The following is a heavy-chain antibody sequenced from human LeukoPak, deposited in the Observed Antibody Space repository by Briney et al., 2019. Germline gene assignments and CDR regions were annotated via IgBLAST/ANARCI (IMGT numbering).Heavy chain of an antibody. CDR3: ARDQIGSW. D-gene: IGHD6-13*01. CDR2: ISGSSSHI. CDR1: GFTFSDYY. Sequence: PGGSLRLPCEASGFTFSDYYLSWIRQAPGKGLEWISYISGSSSHINYADSVKGRFTISRDNAKKSVYLQMDSLRAEDTAVYYCARDQIGSWWGQGTLVIVSS. V-gene: IGHV3-11*06. J-gene: IGHJ4*02.